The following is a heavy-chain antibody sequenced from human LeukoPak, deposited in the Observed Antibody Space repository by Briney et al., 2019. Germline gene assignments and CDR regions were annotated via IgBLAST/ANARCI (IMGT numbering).Heavy chain of an antibody. CDR1: GFTFSSYG. J-gene: IGHJ4*02. CDR2: IWYDGSNK. CDR3: ARDWDSSGWYTGNGY. V-gene: IGHV3-33*01. Sequence: GGSLRLSCAASGFTFSSYGMRWVRQAPGKGLEWVAVIWYDGSNKYYADSVKGRFTISRDNSKNTLYLQMNSLRAEDTAVYYCARDWDSSGWYTGNGYWGQGTLVTVSS. D-gene: IGHD6-19*01.